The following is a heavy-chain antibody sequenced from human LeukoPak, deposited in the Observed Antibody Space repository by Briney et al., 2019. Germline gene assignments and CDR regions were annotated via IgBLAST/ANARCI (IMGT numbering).Heavy chain of an antibody. V-gene: IGHV3-74*01. CDR1: GFTFSTYW. Sequence: GGSLRLSCAASGFTFSTYWMHWVRQASGKGLVWVSCINRDGSGTSYVDSVKGRFTISRDNAKNTVYLQMNSLRAEDTAVYYCARDSNYGMDVWGQGTTVTVSS. J-gene: IGHJ6*02. CDR3: ARDSNYGMDV. CDR2: INRDGSGT.